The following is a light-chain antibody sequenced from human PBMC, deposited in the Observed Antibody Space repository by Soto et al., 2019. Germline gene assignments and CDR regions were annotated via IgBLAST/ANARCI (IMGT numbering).Light chain of an antibody. CDR2: GAS. CDR1: QSVSSSY. J-gene: IGKJ1*01. CDR3: QQYGSSPTRT. V-gene: IGKV3-20*01. Sequence: EIVLTQSPGTLSLSPGERATLSCRASQSVSSSYLAWYQQKPGQAPRLLIYGASSRATGIPDRFSGSGSGTDFTLPISRLEPEDFAVYYCQQYGSSPTRTFGQGTKVEIK.